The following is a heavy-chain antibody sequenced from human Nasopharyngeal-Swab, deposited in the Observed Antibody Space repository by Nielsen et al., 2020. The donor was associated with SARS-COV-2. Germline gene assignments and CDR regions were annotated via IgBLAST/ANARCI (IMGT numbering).Heavy chain of an antibody. D-gene: IGHD2-15*01. V-gene: IGHV4-59*01. CDR1: GGSISSYY. J-gene: IGHJ4*02. CDR2: IYYSGST. CDR3: ARELRIGNFDY. Sequence: ESLKISCTVSGGSISSYYWSWLRQPPGKGLEWIGYIYYSGSTNYNPSLKSRVTISVDTSKNQFSLKLSSVTAADTAVYYCARELRIGNFDYWGQGTLVTVSS.